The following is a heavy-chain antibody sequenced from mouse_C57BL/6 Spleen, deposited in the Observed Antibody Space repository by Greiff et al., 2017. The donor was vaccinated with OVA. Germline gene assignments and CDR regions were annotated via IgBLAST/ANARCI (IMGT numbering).Heavy chain of an antibody. Sequence: EVKLMESGGGLVKPGGSLRLSCAASGFTFSDYGMHWVRQAPEKGLEWVAYISSSSSTIYYADTVKGRCTISRDNAKNTLFLQLTSLRPEDTAMSCCARDGYSFAYWGQGTLVTVSA. CDR3: ARDGYSFAY. D-gene: IGHD2-3*01. V-gene: IGHV5-17*01. CDR2: ISSSSSTI. J-gene: IGHJ3*01. CDR1: GFTFSDYG.